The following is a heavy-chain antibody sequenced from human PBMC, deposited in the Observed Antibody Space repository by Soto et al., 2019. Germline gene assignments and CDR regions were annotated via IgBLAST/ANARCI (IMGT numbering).Heavy chain of an antibody. Sequence: PGGSLRLSCEASGLLFSNFGMHWVRQAPGKGLEWVAVISFDGGEKFYSDPVRGRFTVSRDNTKNTVYLQMTGLRGDDTATYHCELYSGYDWRRSTFDFWGQGVQVTVYS. J-gene: IGHJ4*02. V-gene: IGHV3-30*03. CDR3: ELYSGYDWRRSTFDF. D-gene: IGHD5-12*01. CDR2: ISFDGGEK. CDR1: GLLFSNFG.